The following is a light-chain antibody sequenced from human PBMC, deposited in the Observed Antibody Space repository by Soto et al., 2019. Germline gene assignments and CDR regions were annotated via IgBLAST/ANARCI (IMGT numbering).Light chain of an antibody. J-gene: IGKJ4*01. Sequence: EIVLKLSPGTLSLSQGERATLSCRASQSVSSNLAWYQQKPGQPPRLLIYDISTRATGIPTRFSGSGSGTEFTLTISSLQSEDFAVYYCQQYNSWPLTSCGGTKVDIK. CDR2: DIS. CDR3: QQYNSWPLT. CDR1: QSVSSN. V-gene: IGKV3D-15*01.